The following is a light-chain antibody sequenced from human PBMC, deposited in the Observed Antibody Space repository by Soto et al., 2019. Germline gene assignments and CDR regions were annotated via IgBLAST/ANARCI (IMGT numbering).Light chain of an antibody. CDR2: GAS. CDR1: QSVSSSY. Sequence: EIVLTQSPGTLSLSPGERATLSCRASQSVSSSYLAWYQQKPGQAPRLLIYGASSRATGIPDRFSGSGSGTAFTLTSSRLEPEEFAVYYCQEYGSSPVAFGPGTKVDIK. CDR3: QEYGSSPVA. J-gene: IGKJ3*01. V-gene: IGKV3-20*01.